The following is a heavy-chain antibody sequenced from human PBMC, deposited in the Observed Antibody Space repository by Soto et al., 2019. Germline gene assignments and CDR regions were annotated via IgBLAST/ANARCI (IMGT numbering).Heavy chain of an antibody. Sequence: EVQLVESGGGLVQPGGSLSLSCAASGFTFSNYWMSWVRHAPGKGLEWVANIKQDGSEDYYVDSVKGRFTFSRDNAKSSLYLQMNSLRAEDTAVYYCATGGSYFGYWGQGTLVTVSS. D-gene: IGHD1-26*01. J-gene: IGHJ4*02. CDR3: ATGGSYFGY. V-gene: IGHV3-7*03. CDR2: IKQDGSED. CDR1: GFTFSNYW.